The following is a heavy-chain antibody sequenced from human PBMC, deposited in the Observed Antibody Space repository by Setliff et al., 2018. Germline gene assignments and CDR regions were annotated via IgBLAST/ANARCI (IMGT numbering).Heavy chain of an antibody. D-gene: IGHD2-21*02. V-gene: IGHV3-11*01. CDR2: ITNSGGTI. CDR1: GFTFSNYY. Sequence: PGGSLRLSCAASGFTFSNYYMSWIRQAPGKGLEWVSYITNSGGTIYYADSVKGRFTISRDNAKNSLYLQMNSLRAEDTAVYYCARAGLPYAADVWGQGTKVTVSS. CDR3: ARAGLPYAADV. J-gene: IGHJ3*01.